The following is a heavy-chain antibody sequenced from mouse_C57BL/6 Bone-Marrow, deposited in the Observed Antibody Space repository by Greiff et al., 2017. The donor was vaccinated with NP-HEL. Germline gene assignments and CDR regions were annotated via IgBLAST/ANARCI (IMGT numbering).Heavy chain of an antibody. CDR3: ARYSYYGSSYWYFDV. CDR1: GYSITSDY. CDR2: ISYSGST. Sequence: EVMLVESGPGLAKPSQTLSLTCSVTGYSITSDYWNWIRKFPGNKLEYMGYISYSGSTYYNPSLKSRISITRDTSKNQYYLQLNSVTTEDTATYYCARYSYYGSSYWYFDVWGTGTTVTVSS. D-gene: IGHD1-1*01. V-gene: IGHV3-8*01. J-gene: IGHJ1*03.